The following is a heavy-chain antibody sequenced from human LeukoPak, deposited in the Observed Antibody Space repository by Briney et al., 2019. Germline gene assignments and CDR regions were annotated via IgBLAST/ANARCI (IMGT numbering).Heavy chain of an antibody. V-gene: IGHV3-11*04. D-gene: IGHD3-10*01. J-gene: IGHJ5*02. CDR2: ISSSGSTI. CDR1: GFTFSDYY. Sequence: GGSLRLSCAASGFTFSDYYMSWIRQAPGKGLEWVSYISSSGSTIYYADSVKGRFTISRDNAKNSLYLQMNSLRAEDTAVYYCARDHSPYYYGSGSVPFDPWGQGTLVTVSS. CDR3: ARDHSPYYYGSGSVPFDP.